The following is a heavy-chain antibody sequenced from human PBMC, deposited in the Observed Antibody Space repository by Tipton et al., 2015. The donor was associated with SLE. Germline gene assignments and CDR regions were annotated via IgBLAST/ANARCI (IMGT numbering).Heavy chain of an antibody. CDR2: IYYSGST. V-gene: IGHV4-59*01. D-gene: IGHD3-10*01. CDR3: ARVRGRGYFQH. Sequence: TLSLTCTVSGGSISSYYWSWIRQPPGKGLEWIGYIYYSGSTNYNPSLKSRITISVDTSKTQFSLKLSSVTAADPAVYYCARVRGRGYFQHWGQGTLVTVSS. J-gene: IGHJ1*01. CDR1: GGSISSYY.